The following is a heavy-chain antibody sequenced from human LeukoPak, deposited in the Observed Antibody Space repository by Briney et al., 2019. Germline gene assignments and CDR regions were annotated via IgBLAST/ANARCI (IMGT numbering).Heavy chain of an antibody. J-gene: IGHJ4*02. CDR1: GFTFSSYS. Sequence: KTGGSLRLSCAASGFTFSSYSMNWVRQAPGKGLEWVSSISSSSSYIYYADSVKGRFTISRDNAKNSLYLQMNSLRAEDTAVYYCASLYCSGGSCYFTNWGQGTLVTVSS. CDR2: ISSSSSYI. D-gene: IGHD2-15*01. V-gene: IGHV3-21*01. CDR3: ASLYCSGGSCYFTN.